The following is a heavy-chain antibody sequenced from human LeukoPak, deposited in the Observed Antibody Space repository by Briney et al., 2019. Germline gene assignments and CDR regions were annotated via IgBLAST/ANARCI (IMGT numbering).Heavy chain of an antibody. Sequence: PSETPSLTCAVYGGSFSGYYWSWIRQPPGKGLEWIGEINHSGSTNYNPSLKSRVTISVDTSKNQFSLKLSSVTAVDTPVYYCASLLGYCSSTSCSNWFDPWGQGTLVTVSS. D-gene: IGHD2-2*01. V-gene: IGHV4-34*01. CDR1: GGSFSGYY. CDR2: INHSGST. CDR3: ASLLGYCSSTSCSNWFDP. J-gene: IGHJ5*02.